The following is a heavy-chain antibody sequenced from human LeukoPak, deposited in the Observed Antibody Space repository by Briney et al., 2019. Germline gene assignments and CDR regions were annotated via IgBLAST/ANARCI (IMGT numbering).Heavy chain of an antibody. CDR3: ARRGGSSGVNFDY. D-gene: IGHD1-26*01. CDR2: INHSGST. CDR1: GGSISSYY. Sequence: SETLSLTCTVSGGSISSYYWTWIRQPPGKGLEWIGEINHSGSTNYNPSLKSRVTISVDTSKNQFSLKLSSVTAADTAVYYCARRGGSSGVNFDYWGQGTLVTVSS. V-gene: IGHV4-34*01. J-gene: IGHJ4*02.